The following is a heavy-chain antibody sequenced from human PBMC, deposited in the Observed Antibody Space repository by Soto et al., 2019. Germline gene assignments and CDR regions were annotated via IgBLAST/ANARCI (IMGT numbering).Heavy chain of an antibody. D-gene: IGHD6-19*01. V-gene: IGHV3-48*01. CDR2: ISSSSSNI. Sequence: GGSLRLSCAASGFTFSSYSMNWVRQAPGKGLEWVSYISSSSSNIYYADSVKGRFTISRDNAKNSLYLQMNSLRAEDTAVYYCARDTTGGSGSYYWGQGTLVTVSS. CDR1: GFTFSSYS. CDR3: ARDTTGGSGSYY. J-gene: IGHJ4*02.